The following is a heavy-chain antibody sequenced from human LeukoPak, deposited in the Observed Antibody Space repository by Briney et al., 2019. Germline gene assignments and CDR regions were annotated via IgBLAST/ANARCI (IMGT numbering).Heavy chain of an antibody. CDR1: GGSTSSPY. Sequence: PPETPSLTSAVSGGSTSSPYRSSIPPTPRTGHDSVAHTYFSGSTNYNPSLKSRVTISGDTSKNQLSLRLSSVTAADTAVYYCAREPPITMFRGGNGMDVWGQGTTVTVSS. V-gene: IGHV4-59*11. CDR2: TYFSGST. CDR3: AREPPITMFRGGNGMDV. D-gene: IGHD3-10*01. J-gene: IGHJ6*02.